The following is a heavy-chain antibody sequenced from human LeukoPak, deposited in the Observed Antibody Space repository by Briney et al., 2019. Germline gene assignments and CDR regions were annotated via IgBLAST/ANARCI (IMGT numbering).Heavy chain of an antibody. CDR2: INHSGST. CDR1: GGSFSGYY. J-gene: IGHJ6*04. V-gene: IGHV4-34*01. Sequence: SETLSLTCAVYGGSFSGYYWSWIRQPPGKGLEWIGEINHSGSTNYNPSLKSRVTILVDTSKNQFSLKLSSVTAADTAVYYCARFRRIVATIGYYYYYGMDVWGKGTTVTVSS. D-gene: IGHD5-12*01. CDR3: ARFRRIVATIGYYYYYGMDV.